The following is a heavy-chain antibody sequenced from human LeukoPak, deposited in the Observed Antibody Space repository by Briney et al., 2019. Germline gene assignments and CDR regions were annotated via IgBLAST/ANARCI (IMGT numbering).Heavy chain of an antibody. J-gene: IGHJ4*02. Sequence: PGGSLRLSCAASGFTFSSYAMSWVRQAPGKGLEWVSAISGSGGSTYYADSVKGRFTISRDNSKNTLYLQMNSLRAEDTAVYYCAKGIDPVRRDIVVVPAALMVPYYFDYWGQGTLVTVSS. D-gene: IGHD2-2*01. V-gene: IGHV3-23*01. CDR1: GFTFSSYA. CDR3: AKGIDPVRRDIVVVPAALMVPYYFDY. CDR2: ISGSGGST.